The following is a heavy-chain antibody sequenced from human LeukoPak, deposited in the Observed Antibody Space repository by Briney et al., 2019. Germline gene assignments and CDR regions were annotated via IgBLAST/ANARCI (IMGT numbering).Heavy chain of an antibody. CDR2: IWYDGSNK. V-gene: IGHV3-33*01. D-gene: IGHD4-17*01. CDR3: ARGGRTTWHGMDV. J-gene: IGHJ6*02. CDR1: GFTFSTYG. Sequence: GRSLRLSCEASGFTFSTYGMHWVRQAPGKGLEGVAVIWYDGSNKNYADSVKGRFTISRDNSKNTLYLQMNSLRAEDTAVYYCARGGRTTWHGMDVWGQGTTVTVSS.